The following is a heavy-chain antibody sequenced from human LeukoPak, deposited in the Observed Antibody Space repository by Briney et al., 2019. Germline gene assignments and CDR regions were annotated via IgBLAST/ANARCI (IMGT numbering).Heavy chain of an antibody. Sequence: SETLSLTCAVYGGSFSGYYWSWIRQPPGKGLEWIGEINHSGSTNYNPSLKGRVTISVDTSKNQFSLKLSSVTAADTAVYYCARVGYSGSYWGQGTLVTVSS. CDR1: GGSFSGYY. CDR3: ARVGYSGSY. CDR2: INHSGST. J-gene: IGHJ4*02. V-gene: IGHV4-34*01. D-gene: IGHD1-26*01.